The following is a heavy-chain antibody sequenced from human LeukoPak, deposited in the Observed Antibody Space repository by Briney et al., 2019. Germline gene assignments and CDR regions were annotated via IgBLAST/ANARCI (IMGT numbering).Heavy chain of an antibody. CDR2: IYYSGST. V-gene: IGHV4-59*08. CDR3: ARLGCSGGSCYDEY. Sequence: SETLSLTCTVSGGSISSYYWSWIRQPPGKGLEWIGYIYYSGSTDYNPSLKSRVTISVDTSKNQFSLRLSSVTAADTAVYYCARLGCSGGSCYDEYWGQGTLVTVSS. D-gene: IGHD2-15*01. CDR1: GGSISSYY. J-gene: IGHJ4*02.